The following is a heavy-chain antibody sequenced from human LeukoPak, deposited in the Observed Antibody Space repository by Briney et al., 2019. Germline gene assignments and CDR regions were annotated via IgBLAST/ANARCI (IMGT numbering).Heavy chain of an antibody. CDR3: TRGYPIFDY. D-gene: IGHD3-16*02. V-gene: IGHV3-74*01. Sequence: PGGSLRLSCAASGFTFSRYWMHWVRQAPGQGLVWVSRINTDGSSTSYADSVKGRFTISRDNAKNTLYVQMNSLRVEDTAVYYCTRGYPIFDYWGQGTLVTVSS. CDR2: INTDGSST. CDR1: GFTFSRYW. J-gene: IGHJ4*02.